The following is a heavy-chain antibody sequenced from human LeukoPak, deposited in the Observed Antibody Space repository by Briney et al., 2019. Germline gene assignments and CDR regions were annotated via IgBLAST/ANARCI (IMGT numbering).Heavy chain of an antibody. J-gene: IGHJ4*02. V-gene: IGHV4-34*01. D-gene: IGHD3-3*02. CDR1: GGSFSGYY. Sequence: SETLSLTCAVYGGSFSGYYWSWIRQPPGKGLEWIGEINHSGSTNYNPSLKSRVTISVDTSKNQFSLKLSSVTAADTAVYYCARRGLGFLEWLLPPDFDYWDQGTLVTVSS. CDR3: ARRGLGFLEWLLPPDFDY. CDR2: INHSGST.